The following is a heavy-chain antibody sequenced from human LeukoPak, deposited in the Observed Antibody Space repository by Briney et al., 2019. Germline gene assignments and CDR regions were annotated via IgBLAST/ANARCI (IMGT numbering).Heavy chain of an antibody. CDR2: INQSGST. J-gene: IGHJ2*01. D-gene: IGHD3-10*01. Sequence: SETLSLTCAVYGGSFSGYYWSWVRQPPGKGLEWIGEINQSGSTNYNPSLKSRVTISVDTSKNQFSLKLSSVTAADTAVYYCASPREDGSGSYLPWYLDLWGRGTLVSVSS. V-gene: IGHV4-34*01. CDR3: ASPREDGSGSYLPWYLDL. CDR1: GGSFSGYY.